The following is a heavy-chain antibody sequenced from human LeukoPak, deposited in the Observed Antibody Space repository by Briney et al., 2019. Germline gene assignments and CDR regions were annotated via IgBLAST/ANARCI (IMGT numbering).Heavy chain of an antibody. J-gene: IGHJ4*02. CDR2: IYYSGST. CDR1: DYSISSGYY. CDR3: ARTETGVGATDY. V-gene: IGHV4-38-2*02. D-gene: IGHD1-26*01. Sequence: SETPSLTCTVSDYSISSGYYWGWIRQPPGKGLEWIGSIYYSGSTYYNPSLKSRVTISIDRSKNQFFLNMISVTAADTALYYCARTETGVGATDYWGQGTLVTVSS.